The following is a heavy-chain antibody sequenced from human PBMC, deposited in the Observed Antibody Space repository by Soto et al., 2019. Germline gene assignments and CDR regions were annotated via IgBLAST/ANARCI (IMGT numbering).Heavy chain of an antibody. CDR1: GFTFRSHG. CDR2: ISYDGSDK. J-gene: IGHJ4*02. Sequence: GGSLRLSCAGSGFTFRSHGMHWVRQAPGKGLEWVTLISYDGSDKNYADSVKGRFTISRDNSKNMLYLQMNSLEPEDTAVYYCAKDFGINWYYFDSWGQGTLVTVSS. V-gene: IGHV3-30*18. CDR3: AKDFGINWYYFDS. D-gene: IGHD1-1*01.